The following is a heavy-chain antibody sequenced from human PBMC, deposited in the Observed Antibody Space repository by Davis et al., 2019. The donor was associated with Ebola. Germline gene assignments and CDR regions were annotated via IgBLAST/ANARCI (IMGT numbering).Heavy chain of an antibody. V-gene: IGHV3-21*01. CDR2: ITSSSSYI. J-gene: IGHJ4*02. CDR1: GFTFSSFS. Sequence: GESLKISCAASGFTFSSFSMNWVRQAPGKGLEWVSSITSSSSYIYYADSVKGRFTISRDNAKNSLYLQTNSLRAEDTAVYYCARGDAVCDYWGQGTLVTVSS. CDR3: ARGDAVCDY. D-gene: IGHD2-21*02.